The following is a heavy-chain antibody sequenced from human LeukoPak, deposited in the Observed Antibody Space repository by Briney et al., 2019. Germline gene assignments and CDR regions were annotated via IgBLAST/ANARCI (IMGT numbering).Heavy chain of an antibody. D-gene: IGHD6-25*01. Sequence: ASVTVSCKASGYTFTNYHINWVRHATGQGLEWMGWMNPNNCDSGYAQKFQGRVTITRDTSISTSCMELRSLRSDDTAVYFCARTTSFTASGYDYWGQGTLVTVSS. V-gene: IGHV1-8*03. J-gene: IGHJ4*02. CDR3: ARTTSFTASGYDY. CDR2: MNPNNCDS. CDR1: GYTFTNYH.